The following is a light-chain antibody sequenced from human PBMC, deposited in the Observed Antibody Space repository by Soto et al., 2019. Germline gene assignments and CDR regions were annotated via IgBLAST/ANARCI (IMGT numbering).Light chain of an antibody. V-gene: IGLV1-40*01. CDR2: RNN. CDR1: SSNIGAGYD. CDR3: QSYDNSLSGTHVI. Sequence: QSVLTQPPSVSGAPGQRVTISCTGCSSNIGAGYDVHWYQQLPGTAPKLLIHRNNNRPSGVPDRFSGSRSGTSASLAITGLQAEDEADYYCQSYDNSLSGTHVIFGGGTKLTVL. J-gene: IGLJ2*01.